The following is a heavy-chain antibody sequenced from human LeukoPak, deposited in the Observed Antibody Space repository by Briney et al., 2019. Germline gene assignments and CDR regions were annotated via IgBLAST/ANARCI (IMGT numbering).Heavy chain of an antibody. Sequence: SETLSLTCAVSGGSISNTNWWSWVRQPPGQGLEWIGEISLTGLTHYNPSLESRVTVSLDKSKNQLSLNLTSVTAADTAVYYCSRENGAFSPFGYWGQGTLVSVLS. J-gene: IGHJ4*02. CDR2: ISLTGLT. D-gene: IGHD2-8*01. V-gene: IGHV4-4*02. CDR3: SRENGAFSPFGY. CDR1: GGSISNTNW.